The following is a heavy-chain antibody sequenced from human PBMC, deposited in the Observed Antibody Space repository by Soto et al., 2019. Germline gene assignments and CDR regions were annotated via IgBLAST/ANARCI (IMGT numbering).Heavy chain of an antibody. J-gene: IGHJ5*02. V-gene: IGHV1-69*12. CDR3: TRDLYYFDSSAYYGHNWFDP. CDR1: GGTFSTYT. CDR2: IIPMFGTT. D-gene: IGHD3-22*01. Sequence: QVQLVQSGAEVKKPGSSVKVSCKASGGTFSTYTMSWVRQAPGQGLEWMGGIIPMFGTTTYAENFQGRVTITADECTSTAYMELTSLRSEDTAVYYCTRDLYYFDSSAYYGHNWFDPWGQGTRVTVSS.